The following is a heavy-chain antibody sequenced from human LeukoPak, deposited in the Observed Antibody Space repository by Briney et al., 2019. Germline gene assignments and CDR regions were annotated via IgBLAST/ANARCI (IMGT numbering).Heavy chain of an antibody. D-gene: IGHD6-19*01. Sequence: GGSLRLSCAASGFTFSSYGMHWVPQAPGKGLEWVANIKPDGSEKHYVDSVKGRFTISRDNAKNSLYLQMNSLRAEDTAVYYCARDQWWQFIAVAITSYFDCWGLGTLVTVSS. J-gene: IGHJ4*02. CDR3: ARDQWWQFIAVAITSYFDC. CDR2: IKPDGSEK. V-gene: IGHV3-7*01. CDR1: GFTFSSYG.